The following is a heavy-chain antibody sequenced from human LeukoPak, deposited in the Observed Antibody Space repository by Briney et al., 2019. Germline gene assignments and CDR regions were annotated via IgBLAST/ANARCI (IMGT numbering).Heavy chain of an antibody. CDR1: GGSISSSSYD. V-gene: IGHV4-39*01. Sequence: SETLSLTCTVSGGSISSSSYDWGWIRQPPGKGLEWIGSIYYSGSTYYNPSLKSRVTISVDTSKNQFSLKLSSVTAADTAVYYCASALHYGDYQGFAFDIWGQGTMVTVSS. CDR2: IYYSGST. D-gene: IGHD4-17*01. CDR3: ASALHYGDYQGFAFDI. J-gene: IGHJ3*02.